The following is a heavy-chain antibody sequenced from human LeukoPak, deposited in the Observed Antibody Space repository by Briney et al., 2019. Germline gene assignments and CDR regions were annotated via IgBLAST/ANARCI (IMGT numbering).Heavy chain of an antibody. CDR1: GGSFRGYY. Sequence: SETLSLTCAVYGGSFRGYYWSWIRQPPGKGLEGMGEINHSGSTNYNPSLKSRVTISVDTSKNQFSLKLSSVTAADTAVYYCARTVTTTKSDFYYYYMDVWGKGTTVTVSS. CDR2: INHSGST. CDR3: ARTVTTTKSDFYYYYMDV. V-gene: IGHV4-34*01. D-gene: IGHD4-17*01. J-gene: IGHJ6*03.